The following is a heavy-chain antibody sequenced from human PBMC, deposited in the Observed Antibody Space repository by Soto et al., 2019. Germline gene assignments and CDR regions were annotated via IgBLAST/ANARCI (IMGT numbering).Heavy chain of an antibody. J-gene: IGHJ4*02. CDR1: GGSISSSSYY. V-gene: IGHV4-39*01. CDR2: IYYSGST. Sequence: PSETLSLTCTFSGGSISSSSYYWGWIRQPPGKGLEWIGSIYYSGSTYYNPSLKSRVTISVDTSKNQFSLKLSSVTAADTAVYYCARNIRSPFDYWGQGTLVTVSS. CDR3: ARNIRSPFDY.